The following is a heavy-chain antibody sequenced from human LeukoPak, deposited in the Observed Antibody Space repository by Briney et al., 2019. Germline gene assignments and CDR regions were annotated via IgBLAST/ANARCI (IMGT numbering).Heavy chain of an antibody. J-gene: IGHJ6*02. D-gene: IGHD2-15*01. CDR1: EFTFSSYS. V-gene: IGHV3-23*01. Sequence: GGSLRLSCAASEFTFSSYSMSWVRQAPGKGLEWVSAISGSGGSTYYADSVKGRFTISRDNSKNTLYLQMNSLRAEDTAVYYCARDCSGGTCYSGWGYYYGMDVWGQGTTVTVSS. CDR2: ISGSGGST. CDR3: ARDCSGGTCYSGWGYYYGMDV.